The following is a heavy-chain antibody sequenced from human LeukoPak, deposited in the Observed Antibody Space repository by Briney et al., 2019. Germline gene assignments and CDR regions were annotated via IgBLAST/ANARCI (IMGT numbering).Heavy chain of an antibody. J-gene: IGHJ4*02. CDR3: ARPLTGQGWFGD. V-gene: IGHV5-51*01. D-gene: IGHD3-10*01. Sequence: GESLKIPCKGSGYTFTNYWIGWVRQMSGKGLEWMGIIYPGDSDTRYSPSFQGQVTISADKSFSTAYLQWSSLKASDTAMYYCARPLTGQGWFGDWGQGTLVTVSS. CDR2: IYPGDSDT. CDR1: GYTFTNYW.